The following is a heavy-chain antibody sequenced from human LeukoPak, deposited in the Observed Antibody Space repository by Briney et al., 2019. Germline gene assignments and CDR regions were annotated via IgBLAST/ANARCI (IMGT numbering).Heavy chain of an antibody. CDR1: GFTFSSYS. Sequence: PGGSLRLSCAASGFTFSSYSMNWVRQAPGKGLEWVSSISSSSSYIYYADSEKGRFTISRDNAKNSLYLQMNSLRAEDTAVYYCAREWEGADGYFDYWGQGTLVTVSS. CDR3: AREWEGADGYFDY. D-gene: IGHD1-26*01. J-gene: IGHJ4*02. CDR2: ISSSSSYI. V-gene: IGHV3-21*01.